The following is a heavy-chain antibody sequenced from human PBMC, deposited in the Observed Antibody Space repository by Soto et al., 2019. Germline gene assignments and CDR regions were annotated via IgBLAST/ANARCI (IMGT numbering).Heavy chain of an antibody. CDR2: IYYSGST. CDR1: GGSVSSGSYY. V-gene: IGHV4-61*01. D-gene: IGHD2-21*02. CDR3: ARSLAYCGGDCYNYYYGMDV. Sequence: QVQLQESGPGLVKPSETLSLTCTVSGGSVSSGSYYWSWIRQPPGKGLEWIGYIYYSGSTNYNPSLKSRVTISVDTSKTQFSLKLSSVTAADTAVYYCARSLAYCGGDCYNYYYGMDVWGQGTTVTVSS. J-gene: IGHJ6*02.